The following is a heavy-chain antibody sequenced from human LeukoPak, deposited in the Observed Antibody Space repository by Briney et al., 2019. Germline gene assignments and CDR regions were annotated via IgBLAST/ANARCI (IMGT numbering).Heavy chain of an antibody. Sequence: SVKVSCKASGGTFSIYAISWVRQAPGQGLEWMGRIIPILGIANYAQKFQGRVTITADKSTSTAYMELSSLRSEDTAVYYCARGNIVVVPAAYNHYYYGMDVWGQGTTVTVSS. CDR1: GGTFSIYA. CDR2: IIPILGIA. D-gene: IGHD2-2*01. CDR3: ARGNIVVVPAAYNHYYYGMDV. V-gene: IGHV1-69*04. J-gene: IGHJ6*02.